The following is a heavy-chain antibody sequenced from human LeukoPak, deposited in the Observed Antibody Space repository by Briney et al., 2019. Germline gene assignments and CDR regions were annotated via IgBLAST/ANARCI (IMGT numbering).Heavy chain of an antibody. Sequence: GGPLRLSCAASGFTFSSYAMSWVRQAPGKGLEWVSAISGSGGSTYYADSVKGRFTISRDNSKNTLYLQMNSLRAEDTAVYYRAKKGGRSGYYSDYWGQGTLVTVSS. J-gene: IGHJ4*02. CDR3: AKKGGRSGYYSDY. CDR1: GFTFSSYA. V-gene: IGHV3-23*01. CDR2: ISGSGGST. D-gene: IGHD3-22*01.